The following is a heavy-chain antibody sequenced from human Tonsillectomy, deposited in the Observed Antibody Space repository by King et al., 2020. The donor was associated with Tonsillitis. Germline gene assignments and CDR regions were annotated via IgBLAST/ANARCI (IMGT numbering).Heavy chain of an antibody. V-gene: IGHV3-23*04. J-gene: IGHJ4*02. CDR2: ISGSGGNT. CDR1: GFTFSSYP. D-gene: IGHD5-24*01. Sequence: VQLVESGGGLVQPGGSLRLSCAASGFTFSSYPMSWVRQAPGKGLEWVSGISGSGGNTYHADSVKGRFTISRDNSKKTLYLQMNSLKAEVTAVYYCAIDWSRDGYIHLVLPFDYWGQGTLVTVSS. CDR3: AIDWSRDGYIHLVLPFDY.